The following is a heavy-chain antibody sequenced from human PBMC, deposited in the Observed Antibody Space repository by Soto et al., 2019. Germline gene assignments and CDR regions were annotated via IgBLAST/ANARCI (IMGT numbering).Heavy chain of an antibody. J-gene: IGHJ6*02. CDR1: GFSFSTYS. CDR3: ARGGSSSDNGMDV. V-gene: IGHV3-48*02. CDR2: ISSRSYTI. D-gene: IGHD6-6*01. Sequence: EVQLVESGGGLVQPGGSVRLSCAASGFSFSTYSMNWVRQAPGKGLEWVSYISSRSYTIYYVDSVKGRFTISRDNAKNSLYLQMNSLRDEDTAVYYCARGGSSSDNGMDVWGQGTTVTVSS.